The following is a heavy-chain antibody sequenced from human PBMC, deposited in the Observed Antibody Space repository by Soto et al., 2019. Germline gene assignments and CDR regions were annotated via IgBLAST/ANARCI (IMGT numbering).Heavy chain of an antibody. CDR1: GYSFTSYW. V-gene: IGHV5-51*01. CDR2: IYPGDSDT. Sequence: GESLKISCKGSGYSFTSYWIGWVRQMPGKGLEWMGIIYPGDSDTRYSPYFQGQVTISADKSISTAYLQWSSLKASDTAMYYCARHGERAVVYFDYWGQGTLVTVSS. J-gene: IGHJ4*02. CDR3: ARHGERAVVYFDY. D-gene: IGHD6-19*01.